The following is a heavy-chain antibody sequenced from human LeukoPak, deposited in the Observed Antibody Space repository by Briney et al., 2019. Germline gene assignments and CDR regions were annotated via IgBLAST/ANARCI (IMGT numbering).Heavy chain of an antibody. V-gene: IGHV3-23*01. CDR2: ISGSGGST. D-gene: IGHD4-23*01. CDR1: GFTFSSYA. CDR3: ARAQEVVTKEYYYYYGMDV. J-gene: IGHJ6*02. Sequence: GGSLRLSCAASGFTFSSYAMSWVRQAPRKGLEWVSAISGSGGSTYYADSVKGRFTISRDNSKNTLYLQMNSLRAEDTAVYYCARAQEVVTKEYYYYYGMDVWGQGTTVTVSS.